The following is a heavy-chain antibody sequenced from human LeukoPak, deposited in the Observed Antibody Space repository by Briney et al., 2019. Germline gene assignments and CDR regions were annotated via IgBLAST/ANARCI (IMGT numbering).Heavy chain of an antibody. D-gene: IGHD2-15*01. CDR1: GFTFSSYG. V-gene: IGHV3-30*18. Sequence: PGASLRLSCAASGFTFSSYGMHWVRQVPGKGLECVAVISYDGSNKYYADSVKGRFTISRDNSKNTLYLQMNSLRAEDTAVYYCAKDLPPYIVVVVAATIDYWGQGTLVTVSS. CDR2: ISYDGSNK. J-gene: IGHJ4*02. CDR3: AKDLPPYIVVVVAATIDY.